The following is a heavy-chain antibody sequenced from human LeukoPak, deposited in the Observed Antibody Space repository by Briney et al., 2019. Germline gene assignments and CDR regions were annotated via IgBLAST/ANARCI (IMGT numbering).Heavy chain of an antibody. CDR2: MNPNSGNT. CDR1: GYTFTSYD. CDR3: ARAPFGHRIAARYGLRVLLPSSY. Sequence: ASVKVSCKASGYTFTSYDINWVRQATGQGLEWMGWMNPNSGNTGYAQKFQGRVTMTRNTSISTAYMERSSLRSEDTAVYYCARAPFGHRIAARYGLRVLLPSSYWGQGTLVTVSS. V-gene: IGHV1-8*01. D-gene: IGHD6-6*01. J-gene: IGHJ4*02.